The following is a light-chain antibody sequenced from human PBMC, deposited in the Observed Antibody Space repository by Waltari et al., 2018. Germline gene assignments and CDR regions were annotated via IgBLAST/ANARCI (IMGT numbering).Light chain of an antibody. V-gene: IGLV2-23*02. CDR3: SSYAGNRSVV. CDR2: EVS. CDR1: SSDVGSYNL. Sequence: QSALTQPASVSGSPGQSITVSCTGTSSDVGSYNLVSWYQQHPGKAPKLLIFEVSQLPSGISNRFSGSKSGNTSSLTVSALQAEDRADYFCSSYAGNRSVVFGGGTKLTVL. J-gene: IGLJ2*01.